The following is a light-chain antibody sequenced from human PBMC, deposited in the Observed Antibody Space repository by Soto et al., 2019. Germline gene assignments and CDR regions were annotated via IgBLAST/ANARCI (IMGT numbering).Light chain of an antibody. J-gene: IGLJ2*01. V-gene: IGLV4-69*01. Sequence: QLVLTQSPSASASLGPSVKLTCTLSSGHSTYAIAWHQQQPEKGPRFLMKVNSDGSHIKGDGIPDRFSGSSSGSERYLTISSLQSEDEADYYCQTWDTVIQKVFGGGTKLTVL. CDR3: QTWDTVIQKV. CDR2: VNSDGSH. CDR1: SGHSTYA.